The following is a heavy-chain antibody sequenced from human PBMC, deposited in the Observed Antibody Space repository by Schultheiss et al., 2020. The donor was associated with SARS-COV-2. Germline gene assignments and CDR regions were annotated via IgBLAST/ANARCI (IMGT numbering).Heavy chain of an antibody. CDR3: AKGAGENSNFES. Sequence: SETLSLTCTVSGGSIRSGESYWSWIRQSPGKGLEWIGYIDYSGRIFYNPSLKSRLTISVDTSKNQFSLNLDSVTAADTAVYYCAKGAGENSNFESWGRGTLVTVSS. V-gene: IGHV4-30-4*01. CDR2: IDYSGRI. J-gene: IGHJ4*02. D-gene: IGHD3-10*01. CDR1: GGSIRSGESY.